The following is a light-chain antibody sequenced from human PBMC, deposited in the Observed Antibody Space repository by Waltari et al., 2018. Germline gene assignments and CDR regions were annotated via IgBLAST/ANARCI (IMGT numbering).Light chain of an antibody. CDR1: QSLLYDIDNKDY. Sequence: DIVMTQSPDSLAVSLGERATINCKSSQSLLYDIDNKDYLAWYQQKPGQPPKLLIHWASTRESGVPDRCSGSGSGTDFTLTISSLQADDVAVYYCQQYLRAPRTFAQGTGLEIK. V-gene: IGKV4-1*01. CDR3: QQYLRAPRT. CDR2: WAS. J-gene: IGKJ2*02.